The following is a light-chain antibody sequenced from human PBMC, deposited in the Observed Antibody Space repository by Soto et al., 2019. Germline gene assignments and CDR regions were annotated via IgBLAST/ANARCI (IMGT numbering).Light chain of an antibody. CDR2: EVS. CDR3: SSYTSSSTLGL. CDR1: SSDVGGYNY. J-gene: IGLJ2*01. V-gene: IGLV2-14*01. Sequence: QSVLTQPASVSGSPGQSITISCTGTSSDVGGYNYVSWYQHHPGKAPKLMIYEVSNRPPGVSNRFSGSKSGNTASLTISGLQAEDEADYFCSSYTSSSTLGLFGGGTKLTVL.